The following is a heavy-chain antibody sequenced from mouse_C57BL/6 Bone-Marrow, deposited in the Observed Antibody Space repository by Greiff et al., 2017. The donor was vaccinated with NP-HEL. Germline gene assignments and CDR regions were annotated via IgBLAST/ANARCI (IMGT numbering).Heavy chain of an antibody. CDR1: GYTFTDYY. D-gene: IGHD2-1*01. V-gene: IGHV1-26*01. Sequence: VQLQQSGPELVKPGASVKISCKASGYTFTDYYMNWVKQSHGKSLEWIGDINPNNGGTSYNQKFKGKATLTVDKSSSTAYMELRSLTSEDSAVYYCARGIYYGNVFAYWGKGTLVTVSA. CDR3: ARGIYYGNVFAY. J-gene: IGHJ3*01. CDR2: INPNNGGT.